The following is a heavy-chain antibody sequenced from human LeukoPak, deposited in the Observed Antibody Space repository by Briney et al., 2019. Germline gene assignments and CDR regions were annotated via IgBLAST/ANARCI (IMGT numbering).Heavy chain of an antibody. CDR2: INSDGIMT. CDR3: ARVGSTDSPHAFDI. D-gene: IGHD3-22*01. Sequence: PGGSLRLSCAASGFIFSSYWMDWVRQAPGRGLVWVSGINSDGIMTRYAESVKGRFTISRDNAKNTLYLQMNSLRVEDTAVYYCARVGSTDSPHAFDIWGQGTTVTVSS. CDR1: GFIFSSYW. V-gene: IGHV3-74*01. J-gene: IGHJ3*02.